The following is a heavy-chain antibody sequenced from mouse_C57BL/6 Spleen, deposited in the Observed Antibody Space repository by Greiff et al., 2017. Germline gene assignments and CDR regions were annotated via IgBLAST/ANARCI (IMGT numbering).Heavy chain of an antibody. CDR3: ARKGYDGYSYAMDY. V-gene: IGHV1-18*01. D-gene: IGHD2-3*01. CDR2: INPNNGGT. J-gene: IGHJ4*01. CDR1: GYTFTDYN. Sequence: EVQLQQSGPELVKPGASVKIPCKASGYTFTDYNMDWVKQSHGKSLEWIGDINPNNGGTIYNQKFKGKATLTVDKSSRTAYMELRSLTSEDTAVYYCARKGYDGYSYAMDYWGQGTSVTVSS.